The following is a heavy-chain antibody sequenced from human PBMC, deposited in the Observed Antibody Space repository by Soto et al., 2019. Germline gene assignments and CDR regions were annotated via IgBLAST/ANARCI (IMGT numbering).Heavy chain of an antibody. V-gene: IGHV4-34*01. CDR3: ARDLYYDFWSGPSGMDV. Sequence: SETLRLPCAVFGGSFSGYVWSWIRQPPGKGLEWIGEINHSGRTNYNPSLKSRVTISVDTSKNQFSLKLSSVTAADTAVYYCARDLYYDFWSGPSGMDVWGQATTVTVSS. D-gene: IGHD3-3*01. J-gene: IGHJ6*02. CDR1: GGSFSGYV. CDR2: INHSGRT.